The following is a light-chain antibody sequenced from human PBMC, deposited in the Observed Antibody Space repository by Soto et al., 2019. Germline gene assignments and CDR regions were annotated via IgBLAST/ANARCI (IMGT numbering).Light chain of an antibody. J-gene: IGKJ4*01. CDR2: GTS. V-gene: IGKV3-20*01. Sequence: EIVMTQSPVTLSVSPGERATLSCRASQSVSSSYLAWYQQKPGQAPRLLIYGTSSRATGIPDRFSGSGSGTDFTLTISRLEPEDFAVYHCQQYSSSPLTFGGGTKVDIK. CDR3: QQYSSSPLT. CDR1: QSVSSSY.